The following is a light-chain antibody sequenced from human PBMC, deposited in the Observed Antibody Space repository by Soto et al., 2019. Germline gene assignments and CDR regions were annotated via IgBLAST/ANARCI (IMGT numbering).Light chain of an antibody. CDR3: QQYDSYPYT. CDR1: QTIGGW. Sequence: DIRMTQSPATLSASVGDRVTITCRASQTIGGWLAWYQQKPGKAPKLLISEVSSLESAVPPRFSGSGSVAEFTLIISSLQPDDFATYYCQQYDSYPYTFGQGTKLEI. CDR2: EVS. V-gene: IGKV1-5*01. J-gene: IGKJ2*01.